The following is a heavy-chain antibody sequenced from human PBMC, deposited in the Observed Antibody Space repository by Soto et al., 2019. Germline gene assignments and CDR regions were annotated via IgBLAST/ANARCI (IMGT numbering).Heavy chain of an antibody. CDR3: ARGYGAPPYYYYYYMDV. Sequence: QVQLVQSGAEVKKPGASVKVSCKASGYTFTSYDINWVRQATGQGLEWMGWMNPNSGNTGYAQKFQGRVTMTRNTSISTAYMELSSLRSEDTAVYYYARGYGAPPYYYYYYMDVWGKGTTVTVSS. J-gene: IGHJ6*03. V-gene: IGHV1-8*01. CDR2: MNPNSGNT. D-gene: IGHD3-10*01. CDR1: GYTFTSYD.